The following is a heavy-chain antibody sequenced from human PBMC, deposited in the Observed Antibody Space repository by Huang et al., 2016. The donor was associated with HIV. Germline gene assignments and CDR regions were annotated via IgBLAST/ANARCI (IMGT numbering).Heavy chain of an antibody. D-gene: IGHD2-2*01. CDR1: GYTFNGYW. CDR3: ARQGVGDFVVEPTGLGAFDI. Sequence: EVQLVQSGAVVKKPGESLKISCKGSGYTFNGYWIGWVRQMPGKGLEWMGIIYPGDSDTTYSTSFQGQFTISADKSISTAYLQGGGLKASDTAMYYCARQGVGDFVVEPTGLGAFDIWGQGTMVTVSS. CDR2: IYPGDSDT. V-gene: IGHV5-51*01. J-gene: IGHJ3*02.